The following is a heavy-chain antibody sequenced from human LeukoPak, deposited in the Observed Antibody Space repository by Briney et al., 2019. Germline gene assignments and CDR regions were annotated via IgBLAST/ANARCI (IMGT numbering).Heavy chain of an antibody. CDR3: ARGRLTFGGVIVLPYYFDY. CDR1: GYTFTSYG. Sequence: ASVKVSCKASGYTFTSYGISWVRQAPGQGLEWMGWISAYNGNTNYAQKLQGRVTMTTDTSTSTAYMELRSLRSDDTAVYYCARGRLTFGGVIVLPYYFDYWGQGTLVTVSS. CDR2: ISAYNGNT. J-gene: IGHJ4*02. V-gene: IGHV1-18*01. D-gene: IGHD3-16*02.